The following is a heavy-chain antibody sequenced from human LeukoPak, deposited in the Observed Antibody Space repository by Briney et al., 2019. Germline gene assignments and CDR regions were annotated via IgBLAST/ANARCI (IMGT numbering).Heavy chain of an antibody. Sequence: GGSLRLSCAASGFTFNNAWMHWVRQAPGKGLEWVSAIIGSGGSTYYADSVKGRFTISRDNSKNTLYLQMNSLTAEDTAVYYCATEAVAGTGRDLDHWGQGTLVTVSS. J-gene: IGHJ4*02. CDR2: IIGSGGST. D-gene: IGHD6-19*01. CDR3: ATEAVAGTGRDLDH. CDR1: GFTFNNAW. V-gene: IGHV3-23*01.